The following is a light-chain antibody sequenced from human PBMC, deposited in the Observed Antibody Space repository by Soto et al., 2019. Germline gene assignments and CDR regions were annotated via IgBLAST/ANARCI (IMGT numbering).Light chain of an antibody. CDR3: QQANSLPHT. CDR1: QGISSW. Sequence: DIQMTQSPSSVSASVGDRVTITCRASQGISSWLAWYQQKPGKAPKLLIYAASSLQSGVPSRFRGMRSGTDFALSISSLQPEDSATYYCQQANSLPHTFGQGTRLAIK. J-gene: IGKJ5*01. CDR2: AAS. V-gene: IGKV1-12*01.